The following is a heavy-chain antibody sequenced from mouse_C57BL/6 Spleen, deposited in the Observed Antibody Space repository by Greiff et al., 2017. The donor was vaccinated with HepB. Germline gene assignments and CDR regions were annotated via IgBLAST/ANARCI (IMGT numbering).Heavy chain of an antibody. CDR2: IDPEDGDT. V-gene: IGHV14-1*01. J-gene: IGHJ2*01. CDR1: GFNIKDYY. D-gene: IGHD1-1*01. Sequence: VQLKESGAELVRPGASVKLSCTASGFNIKDYYMHWVKQRPEQGLEWIGRIDPEDGDTEYAPKFQGKATMTADTSSNTAYLQLSSLTSEDTAVYYCTTEVITTVASRGNYFDYWGQGTTLTVSS. CDR3: TTEVITTVASRGNYFDY.